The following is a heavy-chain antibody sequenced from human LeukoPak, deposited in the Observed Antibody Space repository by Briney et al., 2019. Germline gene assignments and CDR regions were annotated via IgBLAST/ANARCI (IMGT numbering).Heavy chain of an antibody. Sequence: PGRSPRLSCAASGFTFSSYAMHWVRQAPGKGLEWVAVISYDGSNKYYADSVKGRFTISRDNSKNTLYLQMDSLRAEDTAVYYCASRVVGATDYWGQGTLVTVSS. J-gene: IGHJ4*02. CDR3: ASRVVGATDY. CDR2: ISYDGSNK. V-gene: IGHV3-30-3*01. D-gene: IGHD1-26*01. CDR1: GFTFSSYA.